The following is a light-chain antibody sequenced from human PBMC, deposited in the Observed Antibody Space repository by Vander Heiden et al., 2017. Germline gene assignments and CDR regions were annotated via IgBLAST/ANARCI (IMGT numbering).Light chain of an antibody. CDR2: YGS. CDR3: CSDTSSSTLDWV. J-gene: IGLJ3*02. CDR1: SSDFGGYNN. V-gene: IGLV2-14*01. Sequence: QSALTQPASESGSPGQSITISCPGTSSDFGGYNNVAWYQQHPGKAPQLMINYGSNRPSGVSNRFSGAKSCNTASPTISGLQAEDEADDYCCSDTSSSTLDWVFGGGTKLTVL.